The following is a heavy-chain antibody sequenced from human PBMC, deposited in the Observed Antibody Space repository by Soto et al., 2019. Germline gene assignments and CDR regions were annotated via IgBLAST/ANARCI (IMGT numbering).Heavy chain of an antibody. D-gene: IGHD1-20*01. CDR1: GGSISGSSTY. CDR2: VFYTGFT. CDR3: ASSQKGYNWNYFDH. J-gene: IGHJ4*02. Sequence: SETLSLTCAVAGGSISGSSTYWGWLRQSPGRGPEWIGSVFYTGFTSYNPSLESRVSVSVDTSKNQFSLKVSAVTAADTAVYYCASSQKGYNWNYFDHWGQGALVTVS. V-gene: IGHV4-39*01.